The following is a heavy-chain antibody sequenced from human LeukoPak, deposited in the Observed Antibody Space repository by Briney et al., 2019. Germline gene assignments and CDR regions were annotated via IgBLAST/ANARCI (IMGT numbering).Heavy chain of an antibody. V-gene: IGHV3-74*01. CDR3: ARDSASDSSGIDY. D-gene: IGHD3-22*01. CDR1: VFTFSNYW. Sequence: PGRSLRLSCAVSVFTFSNYWMHWVPQAPRKGRVGVLHINSDGSSTTYADSVRGRFTNSRDNAKNTLYLQMNSLRAEDTAVYFCARDSASDSSGIDYWGRGTLVTVSS. J-gene: IGHJ4*02. CDR2: INSDGSST.